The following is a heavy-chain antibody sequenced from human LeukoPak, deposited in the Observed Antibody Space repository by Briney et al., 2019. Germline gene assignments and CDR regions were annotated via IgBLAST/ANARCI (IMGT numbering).Heavy chain of an antibody. CDR2: ISSSSSYI. V-gene: IGHV3-21*01. CDR1: GFTFSSYS. J-gene: IGHJ4*02. CDR3: ARDSPYSSTWYSSVDY. Sequence: GGSLRLSCAASGFTFSSYSTNWVRQAPGKGLEWVSSISSSSSYIYYADSVKGRFTISRDNAKNSLYLQMNSLRAEDTAVYYCARDSPYSSTWYSSVDYWGQGTLVTVSS. D-gene: IGHD6-13*01.